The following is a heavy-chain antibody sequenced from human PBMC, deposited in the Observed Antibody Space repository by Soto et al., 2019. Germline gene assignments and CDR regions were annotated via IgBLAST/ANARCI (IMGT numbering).Heavy chain of an antibody. Sequence: SGPTLVNPTQTLTLTCTLSGFSLNTNGVSVNWIRQPPGKALEWLARIDWDDDKYYNSSLKTRLTISRDSSRIQVVLTMTNMDPVDTGTYFCARNPIWDYGDPRNAFDIWGQGTSVTVSS. D-gene: IGHD4-17*01. CDR3: ARNPIWDYGDPRNAFDI. V-gene: IGHV2-70*12. J-gene: IGHJ3*02. CDR1: GFSLNTNGVS. CDR2: IDWDDDK.